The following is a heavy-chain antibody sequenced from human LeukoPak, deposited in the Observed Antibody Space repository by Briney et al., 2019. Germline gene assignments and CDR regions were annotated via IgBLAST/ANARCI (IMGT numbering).Heavy chain of an antibody. D-gene: IGHD3-9*01. J-gene: IGHJ4*02. CDR3: ARDYDDILTTPDY. CDR1: GYTFTGYY. Sequence: ASVKVSCKASGYTFTGYYMHWVRQAPGQGLEWMGWINPNSGGTNYAQKFQGRVTMTRGTSISTAYMELSRLRSDDTAVYYCARDYDDILTTPDYWGQGTLVTVSS. CDR2: INPNSGGT. V-gene: IGHV1-2*02.